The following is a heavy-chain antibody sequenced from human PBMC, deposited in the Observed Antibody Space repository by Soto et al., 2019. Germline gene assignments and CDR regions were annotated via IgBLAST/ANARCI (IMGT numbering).Heavy chain of an antibody. CDR3: TGRIEAATGTGGYFDL. Sequence: EVQLVESGGGLVQPGGSLKLSCAASGFTFSGSAMHWVRQASGKGLEWVGRIRSKANSYATAYAASVKGRFTISRDDSANTAYHRMNSLNTDDTAMYYCTGRIEAATGTGGYFDLWGRGNLVTVSS. V-gene: IGHV3-73*02. D-gene: IGHD6-13*01. CDR2: IRSKANSYAT. J-gene: IGHJ2*01. CDR1: GFTFSGSA.